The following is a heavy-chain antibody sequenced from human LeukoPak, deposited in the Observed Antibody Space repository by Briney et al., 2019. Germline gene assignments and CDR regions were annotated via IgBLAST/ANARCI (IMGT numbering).Heavy chain of an antibody. D-gene: IGHD2-2*01. CDR3: ARDCSTSCYYNWFDP. Sequence: EGSLRLSCAASGFTFSSYSMNWVRQAPGKGLEWVSYISSSSSTIYYADSVKGRFTISRDNAKNSLYLQMNSLRAEDTAVYYCARDCSTSCYYNWFDPWGQGTLVTVSS. V-gene: IGHV3-48*01. CDR1: GFTFSSYS. CDR2: ISSSSSTI. J-gene: IGHJ5*02.